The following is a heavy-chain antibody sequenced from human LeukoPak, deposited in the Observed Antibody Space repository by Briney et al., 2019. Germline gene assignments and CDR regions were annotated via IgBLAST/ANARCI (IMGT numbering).Heavy chain of an antibody. J-gene: IGHJ4*02. Sequence: TGGSLRLSCAAPGFTFSSYGMSWVRQAPGKGLEWVSAISGSGGSTYYADSVKGRFTISRDNSKNTLYLQMNSLRAEDTAVYYCARGPSGYHNTGGQGTLVTVSS. CDR3: ARGPSGYHNT. CDR2: ISGSGGST. D-gene: IGHD5-12*01. V-gene: IGHV3-23*01. CDR1: GFTFSSYG.